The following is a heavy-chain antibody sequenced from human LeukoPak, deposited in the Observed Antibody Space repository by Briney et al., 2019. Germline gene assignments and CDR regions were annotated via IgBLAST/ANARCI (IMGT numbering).Heavy chain of an antibody. V-gene: IGHV4-34*01. CDR1: GGSFSGYY. D-gene: IGHD3-10*01. J-gene: IGHJ6*03. CDR2: INHSGST. Sequence: SETLSLTCAVYGGSFSGYYWSWIRQPPGKGLEWIGEINHSGSTNYNPSLKSRVTISVDTSKNQFSLKLSSVAAADTAVYYCARGRGAKYYMDVWGKGTTVTVSS. CDR3: ARGRGAKYYMDV.